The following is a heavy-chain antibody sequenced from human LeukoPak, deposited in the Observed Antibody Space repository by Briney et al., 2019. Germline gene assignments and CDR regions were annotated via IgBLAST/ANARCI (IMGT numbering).Heavy chain of an antibody. V-gene: IGHV4-38-2*01. J-gene: IGHJ4*02. CDR3: ARSLSTAGIDY. D-gene: IGHD2-2*01. Sequence: SETLSLTCAVSGYSITTGRYWGWIRLPPGKGLEWIGSIYQSGSTYYNPSLKSRVTISVDTSKNQFSLKPRSVTAAGTAVYYCARSLSTAGIDYWGQGTLVTVSS. CDR1: GYSITTGRY. CDR2: IYQSGST.